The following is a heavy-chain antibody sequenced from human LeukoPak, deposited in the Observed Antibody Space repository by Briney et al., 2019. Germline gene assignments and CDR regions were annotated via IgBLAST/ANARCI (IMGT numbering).Heavy chain of an antibody. D-gene: IGHD4-23*01. J-gene: IGHJ4*02. CDR3: ARGLRGLTPGGNDY. Sequence: GASVKVSCKASGYTSTGYYMHWVRQAPGQGLEWMGWINPNSGGTNYAQKFQGRVTMTRDTSIGTAYMELSRLRSDDTAVYYCARGLRGLTPGGNDYWGQGTLVTVSS. CDR2: INPNSGGT. CDR1: GYTSTGYY. V-gene: IGHV1-2*02.